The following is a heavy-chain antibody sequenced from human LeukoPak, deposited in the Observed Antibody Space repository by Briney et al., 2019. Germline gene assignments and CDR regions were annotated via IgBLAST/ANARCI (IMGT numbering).Heavy chain of an antibody. CDR2: VSETGTT. D-gene: IGHD6-13*01. V-gene: IGHV4-59*03. J-gene: IGHJ4*02. CDR3: ARGPFFPGYTSRLYYFDY. CDR1: SGSIRTFY. Sequence: KPSETASLTCTVSSGSIRTFYWSWIRQPPGKGPEWIGFVSETGTTNYNPSLNSRVSISIDVSKKQFSLTLNSVRVADSAVYFCARGPFFPGYTSRLYYFDYWGPGTLVTVSS.